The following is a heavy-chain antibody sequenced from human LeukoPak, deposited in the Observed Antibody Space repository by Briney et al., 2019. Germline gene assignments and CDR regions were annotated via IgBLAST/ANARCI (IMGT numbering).Heavy chain of an antibody. CDR1: GFTFSNAW. D-gene: IGHD3-10*01. J-gene: IGHJ3*02. Sequence: GSLRLSCAASGFTFSNAWMSWVRQAPGKGLEWIGEINHSGSTNYNPSLKSRVTISVDTSKNQFSLKLSSVTAADTAVYYCARENYGSGSRLAFDIWGQGTMVTVSS. V-gene: IGHV4-4*02. CDR2: INHSGST. CDR3: ARENYGSGSRLAFDI.